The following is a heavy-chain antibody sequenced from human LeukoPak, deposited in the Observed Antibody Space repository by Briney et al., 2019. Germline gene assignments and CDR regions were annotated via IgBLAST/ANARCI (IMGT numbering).Heavy chain of an antibody. V-gene: IGHV3-48*01. CDR1: GFTFSSFS. CDR2: ISSSSDAI. J-gene: IGHJ6*03. Sequence: GGSLRLSCAASGFTFSSFSMNWVRQAPGKGLEWVSYISSSSDAIYYADSVKGRFTISRDNAKNSLYLQMSSLRAEDTAVYYCARVDSTLTFYYYFYTDVWGKGTTVAVSS. D-gene: IGHD2-2*01. CDR3: ARVDSTLTFYYYFYTDV.